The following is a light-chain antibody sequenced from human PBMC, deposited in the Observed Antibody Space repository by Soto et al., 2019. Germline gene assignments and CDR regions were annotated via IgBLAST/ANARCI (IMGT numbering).Light chain of an antibody. CDR3: SSYAGSNNYVV. CDR1: SSDVGLYNY. V-gene: IGLV2-8*01. J-gene: IGLJ2*01. CDR2: EVS. Sequence: QSVLTQPPSASGSPGQSVTISCTGTSSDVGLYNYVSWYQQHPGKAPKLMMYEVSKRPSGVPDRFSGSKSGNTASLTVSGLQAEDEADYYCSSYAGSNNYVVFGGGTQLTVL.